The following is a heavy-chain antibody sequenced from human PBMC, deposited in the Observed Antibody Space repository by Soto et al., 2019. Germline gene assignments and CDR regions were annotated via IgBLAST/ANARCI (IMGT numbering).Heavy chain of an antibody. CDR3: ARGVGIVVVVADAFDI. V-gene: IGHV1-18*04. J-gene: IGHJ3*02. D-gene: IGHD2-15*01. CDR1: GYTFTSNY. CDR2: INPYNGNT. Sequence: VKVSCNASGYTFTSNYLHWVRQSPGQGLEWMGIINPYNGNTSYAQKLQGRVTMTTDTSTSTAYMELRSLRSDDTAVYYCARGVGIVVVVADAFDIWGQGTMVTVSS.